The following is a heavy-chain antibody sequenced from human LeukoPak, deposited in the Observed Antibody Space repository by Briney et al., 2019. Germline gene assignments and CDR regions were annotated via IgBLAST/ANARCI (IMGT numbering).Heavy chain of an antibody. CDR2: ISSYSSTI. CDR1: GFTFSSHN. CDR3: ARGHYYDSSGSKWGFDY. V-gene: IGHV3-48*01. D-gene: IGHD3-22*01. Sequence: GGSLRLSCAASGFTFSSHNMNWVRQAPGKGLEWVSYISSYSSTIYYADSVKGRFTISRDNAKNSLYLQMNSLRAEDTAVYYCARGHYYDSSGSKWGFDYWGQGTLVTVSS. J-gene: IGHJ4*02.